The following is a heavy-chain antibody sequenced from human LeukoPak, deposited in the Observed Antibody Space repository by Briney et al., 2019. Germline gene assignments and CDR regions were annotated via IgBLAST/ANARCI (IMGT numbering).Heavy chain of an antibody. CDR2: IRSKTNTYAT. Sequence: PGGSLRLSCAASGFTFSSYSMNWVRQASGRGLEWLGHIRSKTNTYATAYAASVQGRFTISRDDSKNTAYLQMNSLKTEDTAMYYCSRHEDTIDYWGQGTLVTVSS. V-gene: IGHV3-73*01. D-gene: IGHD2-15*01. J-gene: IGHJ4*02. CDR1: GFTFSSYS. CDR3: SRHEDTIDY.